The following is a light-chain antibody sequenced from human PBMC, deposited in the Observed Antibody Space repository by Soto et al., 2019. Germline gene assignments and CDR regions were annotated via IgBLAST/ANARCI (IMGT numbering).Light chain of an antibody. Sequence: EMVLTQSPATLSLSPGERATLSCRASQSVSSSYLAWYQQKPGQAPRLLIYGASSRATGIPDRFSGSGSGTDFTLTISRLEPEDFAVYYCHQYDSSPLTFGGGTKVEIK. V-gene: IGKV3-20*01. CDR1: QSVSSSY. J-gene: IGKJ4*01. CDR3: HQYDSSPLT. CDR2: GAS.